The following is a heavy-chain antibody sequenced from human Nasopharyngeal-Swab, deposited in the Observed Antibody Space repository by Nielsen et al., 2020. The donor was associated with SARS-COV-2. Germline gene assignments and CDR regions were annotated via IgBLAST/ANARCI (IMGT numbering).Heavy chain of an antibody. J-gene: IGHJ6*02. V-gene: IGHV4-39*01. CDR3: ARHCLGEPYYYYYYGMDV. CDR1: GASISSYY. CDR2: IYYSGST. D-gene: IGHD3-16*01. Sequence: SETLSLTCTVSGASISSYYWGWIRQPPGKGLEWIGSIYYSGSTYYNPSLKSRVTISVDTSKNQFSLKLSSVTAADTAVYYCARHCLGEPYYYYYYGMDVWGQGATVTVSS.